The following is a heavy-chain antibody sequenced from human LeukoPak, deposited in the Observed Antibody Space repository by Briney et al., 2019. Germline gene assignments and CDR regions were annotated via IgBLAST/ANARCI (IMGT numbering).Heavy chain of an antibody. Sequence: GGSLRLSCAASGFTFSDYYMSWIRQAPGKGLEWVSYISSSGSTIYYADSVKGRFTISRDNAKNSLYLQMDSLRVEDTAVYYCARDPPSRGTRYFDYWGQGTLVTVSS. CDR2: ISSSGSTI. CDR3: ARDPPSRGTRYFDY. CDR1: GFTFSDYY. V-gene: IGHV3-11*04. J-gene: IGHJ4*02. D-gene: IGHD3-16*01.